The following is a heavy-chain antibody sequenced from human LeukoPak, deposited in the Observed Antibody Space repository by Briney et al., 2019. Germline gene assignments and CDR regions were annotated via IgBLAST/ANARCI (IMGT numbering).Heavy chain of an antibody. J-gene: IGHJ4*02. CDR2: ISGSGDST. Sequence: GGSLRLSCAASGFTFSNYAMSWVRQAPGKGLEWVSAISGSGDSTYSADSVKGRFTISRDNSKNTLYLQMNSLRAEDTAVYYCAKGSITMIVEFDYWGQGTLVTVSS. V-gene: IGHV3-23*01. CDR1: GFTFSNYA. CDR3: AKGSITMIVEFDY. D-gene: IGHD3-22*01.